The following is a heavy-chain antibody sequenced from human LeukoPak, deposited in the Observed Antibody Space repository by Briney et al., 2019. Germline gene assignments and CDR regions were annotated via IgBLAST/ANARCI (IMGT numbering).Heavy chain of an antibody. CDR3: ASGIRYCSGGSCYLDAFDI. CDR1: GYSFTSYW. V-gene: IGHV5-51*01. Sequence: GESLKISCKGSGYSFTSYWIGWVRQMPGKGLEWMGIIYPGDSDTRYSPSFQGQVTISADKSISTAYLQWSSLKASDTFMFHGASGIRYCSGGSCYLDAFDIWGQGTMVTVSS. J-gene: IGHJ3*02. D-gene: IGHD2-15*01. CDR2: IYPGDSDT.